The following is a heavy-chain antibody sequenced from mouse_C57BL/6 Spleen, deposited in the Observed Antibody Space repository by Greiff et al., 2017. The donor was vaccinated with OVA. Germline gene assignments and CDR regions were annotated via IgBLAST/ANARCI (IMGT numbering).Heavy chain of an antibody. J-gene: IGHJ2*01. D-gene: IGHD6-1*01. Sequence: EVQLQQSGAELVRPGASVKLSCTASGFNIKDYYMHWVKQRPEQGLEWIGRIDPEDGGTEYNPKFQGKATMTADTSSNTAYMQLSSLTSEDSAVYYCTTGQINNADEAAYWGQGTTLTVSS. CDR3: TTGQINNADEAAY. CDR1: GFNIKDYY. V-gene: IGHV14-1*01. CDR2: IDPEDGGT.